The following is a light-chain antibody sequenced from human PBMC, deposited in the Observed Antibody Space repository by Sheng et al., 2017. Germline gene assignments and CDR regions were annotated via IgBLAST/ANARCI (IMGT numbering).Light chain of an antibody. CDR1: QTVYDF. V-gene: IGKV3-20*01. Sequence: EIVLTQSPGTLSLSPGERATLSCRASQTVYDFLGWYQQKPGQPPRLLIYDASTRATGVPDRFSGSGSGTDFTLTIRRLEPEDFAVYFCQQYDTSSRTFGQGTKVEMK. J-gene: IGKJ1*01. CDR3: QQYDTSSRT. CDR2: DAS.